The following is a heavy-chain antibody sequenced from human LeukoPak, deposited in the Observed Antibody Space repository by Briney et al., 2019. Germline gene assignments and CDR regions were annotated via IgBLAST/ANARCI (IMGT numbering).Heavy chain of an antibody. Sequence: GGSLRLSCAASGFTFRSDWMHWVRQAPGKGPVWVSRINSDGSSTTYADPVKGRFTISRDNAKNTLYLQMNSLRAEDTAVYYCARDLGYGGDYWGQGTLVTVSS. CDR2: INSDGSST. J-gene: IGHJ4*02. V-gene: IGHV3-74*01. D-gene: IGHD5-12*01. CDR3: ARDLGYGGDY. CDR1: GFTFRSDW.